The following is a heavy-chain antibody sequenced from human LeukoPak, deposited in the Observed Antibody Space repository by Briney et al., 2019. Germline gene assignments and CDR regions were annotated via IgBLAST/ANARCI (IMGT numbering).Heavy chain of an antibody. D-gene: IGHD1-1*01. V-gene: IGHV3-13*01. CDR1: GFTFSSFD. CDR2: IGTASDT. J-gene: IGHJ6*03. CDR3: ARGPPRGKYYYMDV. Sequence: GGSLRLSCAASGFTFSSFDMHWVRQPTGQGLEWVSTIGTASDTYYLGSVEGRFTLSRDNAKNSLYLQMNSLTAGDTAVSYCARGPPRGKYYYMDVWGKGTTVTVSS.